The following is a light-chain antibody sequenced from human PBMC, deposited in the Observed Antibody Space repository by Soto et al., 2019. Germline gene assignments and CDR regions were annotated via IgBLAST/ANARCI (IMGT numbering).Light chain of an antibody. CDR1: SSDVGGYNY. CDR2: DVS. V-gene: IGLV2-14*03. Sequence: QSVLTQPDSVSGSPGQSITISCTGTSSDVGGYNYVSWYQQHPGKAPKLMIYDVSNRPSGVSNRFSGSKSGNTASLTISGLQAEDEADYYSRSYTSSSTYVFGTGTKVTVL. J-gene: IGLJ1*01. CDR3: RSYTSSSTYV.